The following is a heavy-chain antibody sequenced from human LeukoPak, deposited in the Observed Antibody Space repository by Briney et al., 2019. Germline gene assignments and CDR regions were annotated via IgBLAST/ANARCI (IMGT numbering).Heavy chain of an antibody. CDR1: GGSISSGDYY. CDR2: IYYSGST. V-gene: IGHV4-30-4*01. Sequence: SETLSLTCTVSGGSISSGDYYWSWIRQPPGKGLEWIGYIYYSGSTYYNPSLKSRVTISVDTSKNQFSLKLSSVTAADTAVYYCARDHMVRGYYFDYWGQGTLVTVSS. CDR3: ARDHMVRGYYFDY. J-gene: IGHJ4*02. D-gene: IGHD3-10*01.